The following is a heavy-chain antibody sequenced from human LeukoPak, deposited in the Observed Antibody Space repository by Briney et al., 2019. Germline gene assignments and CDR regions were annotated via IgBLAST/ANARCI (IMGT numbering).Heavy chain of an antibody. V-gene: IGHV1-69-2*01. J-gene: IGHJ3*02. D-gene: IGHD2-2*01. Sequence: VKVSCKVSGYTFTDYYMHWVQQAPGKGLEWMGLVDPEDGETIYAEKFQGRVTITADTSTDTAYMELSSLRSEDTAVYYCATGYCSSTSCQPDAFDIWGQGTMVTVSS. CDR2: VDPEDGET. CDR3: ATGYCSSTSCQPDAFDI. CDR1: GYTFTDYY.